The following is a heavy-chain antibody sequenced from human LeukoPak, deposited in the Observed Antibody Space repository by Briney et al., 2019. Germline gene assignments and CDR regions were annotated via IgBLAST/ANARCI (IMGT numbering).Heavy chain of an antibody. D-gene: IGHD5-24*01. V-gene: IGHV4-39*07. J-gene: IGHJ4*02. CDR1: GGSISSSSYY. CDR2: IYYSGST. Sequence: PSETLSLTCTVSGGSISSSSYYWGWIRQPPGKGLEWIGSIYYSGSTNYNPSLKSRVTISVDTSKNQFSLKLSSVTAADTAVYYCARVGDGYKTRYFDYWGQGTLVTVSS. CDR3: ARVGDGYKTRYFDY.